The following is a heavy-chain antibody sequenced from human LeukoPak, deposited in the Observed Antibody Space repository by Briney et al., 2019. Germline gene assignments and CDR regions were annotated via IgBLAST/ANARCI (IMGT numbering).Heavy chain of an antibody. V-gene: IGHV3-23*01. CDR3: AKDMGEYYYDSSGSRDAFDI. J-gene: IGHJ3*02. CDR2: ISGSGDST. Sequence: PGGSLRLSCAASGFTFSSYAMSWVRQAPGKGLEWVSAISGSGDSTYYGDSVKGRFTISRDNAKNSLYLQMNSLRAEDTALYYCAKDMGEYYYDSSGSRDAFDIWGQGTMVTVSS. D-gene: IGHD3-22*01. CDR1: GFTFSSYA.